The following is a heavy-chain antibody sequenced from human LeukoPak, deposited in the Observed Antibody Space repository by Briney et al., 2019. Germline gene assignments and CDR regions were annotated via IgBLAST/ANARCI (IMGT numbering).Heavy chain of an antibody. J-gene: IGHJ4*02. CDR1: YTFTXXX. Sequence: YTFTXXXXXWXRXXXXQXXXXXXGINPKWGGTNYEQKFQGRVTITREKAIRTAHMEVSRLRSDDTAVYYCARATGDYGDFLFDYWGQGTLVTVSS. V-gene: IGHV1-2*02. CDR2: INPKWGGT. CDR3: ARATGDYGDFLFDY. D-gene: IGHD4-17*01.